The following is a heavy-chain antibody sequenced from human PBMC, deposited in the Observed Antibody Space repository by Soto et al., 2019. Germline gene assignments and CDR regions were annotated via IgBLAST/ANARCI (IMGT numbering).Heavy chain of an antibody. CDR1: GYTFTSYA. J-gene: IGHJ6*02. CDR3: ARDTDGSLAPYGMDV. D-gene: IGHD4-17*01. V-gene: IGHV1-3*01. Sequence: GASVKVSCKASGYTFTSYAMHWVRQAPGQRLEWMGWINAGNGNTKYSQKFQGRVTITRDTSASTAYMELSSLRSEDTAVYYCARDTDGSLAPYGMDVWGQGTTVTVSS. CDR2: INAGNGNT.